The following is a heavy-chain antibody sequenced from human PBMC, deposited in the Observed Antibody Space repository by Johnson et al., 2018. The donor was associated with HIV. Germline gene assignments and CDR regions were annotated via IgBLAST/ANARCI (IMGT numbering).Heavy chain of an antibody. D-gene: IGHD6-19*01. CDR3: ASPRPVAGGGAFDI. V-gene: IGHV3-15*05. CDR2: IKTKTHGGTT. CDR1: GFSFSNAW. J-gene: IGHJ3*02. Sequence: VQLVESGGGLVKPGGSLRLSCAASGFSFSNAWMSWVRQAPGKGLEWVGRIKTKTHGGTTDYHAPVKGRFSISRDNAKNSLYLQMNSLGADDTAFYYCASPRPVAGGGAFDIWGQGTMVTVSS.